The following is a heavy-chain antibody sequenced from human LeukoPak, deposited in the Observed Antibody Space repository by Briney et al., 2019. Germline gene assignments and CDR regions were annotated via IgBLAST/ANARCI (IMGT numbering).Heavy chain of an antibody. J-gene: IGHJ4*02. V-gene: IGHV3-30*18. CDR3: AKDPWGSGYAYYFDY. CDR2: ISYDGSNK. Sequence: GRSLRLSCAASGFTFSSYGMHWVRQAPGKGLGWVAVISYDGSNKYYADSVKGRFTISRDNSKNTLYLQMNSLRAEDTAVYYCAKDPWGSGYAYYFDYWGQGTLVTVSS. CDR1: GFTFSSYG. D-gene: IGHD5-12*01.